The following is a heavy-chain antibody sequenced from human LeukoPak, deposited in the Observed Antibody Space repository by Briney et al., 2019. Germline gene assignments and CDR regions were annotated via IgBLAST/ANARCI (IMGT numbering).Heavy chain of an antibody. CDR2: ISAYNGNT. CDR1: GYTFTSYG. Sequence: ASVKVSCKASGYTFTSYGISWVRQAPGQGLEWMGWISAYNGNTNYAQKLQGRVTMTTDTSTSTAYMELRSLRSDDTAVYYCARVGDIYDSSGYYFDYWGQETLVTVSS. CDR3: ARVGDIYDSSGYYFDY. J-gene: IGHJ4*02. V-gene: IGHV1-18*01. D-gene: IGHD3-22*01.